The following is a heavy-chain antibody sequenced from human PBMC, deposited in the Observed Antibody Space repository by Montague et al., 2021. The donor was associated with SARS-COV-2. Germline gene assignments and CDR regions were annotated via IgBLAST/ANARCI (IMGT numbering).Heavy chain of an antibody. CDR1: GGSITNDD. V-gene: IGHV4-4*09. J-gene: IGHJ6*02. CDR2: IFKNGDI. D-gene: IGHD3-16*01. CDR3: ARYYDRSLDV. Sequence: SETLSLTCAVSGGSITNDDWSWIRQPPGKGLEWIVKIFKNGDIAYNPSLRSRVIISVDTSKSQFSLKVTSVTAADTAAYYCARYYDRSLDVWGQGTTVTVSS.